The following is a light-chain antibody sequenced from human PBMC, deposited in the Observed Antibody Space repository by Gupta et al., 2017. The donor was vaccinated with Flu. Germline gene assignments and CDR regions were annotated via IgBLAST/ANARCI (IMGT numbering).Light chain of an antibody. J-gene: IGLJ3*02. V-gene: IGLV3-21*02. Sequence: SFVLTQPPSVSVAPGQTARISCGGSDIGRKSVHWYLRRPGQAPLLVVHDDDDRPSGIPERISGSKSGNTATLTPSRVEAGDEADYYCQVWDSSSGRVFGGGTKLTVL. CDR2: DDD. CDR1: DIGRKS. CDR3: QVWDSSSGRV.